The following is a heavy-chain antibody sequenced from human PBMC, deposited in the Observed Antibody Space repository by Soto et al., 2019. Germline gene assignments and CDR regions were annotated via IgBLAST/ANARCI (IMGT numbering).Heavy chain of an antibody. V-gene: IGHV3-23*01. CDR3: ARGEYSLAYYVF. CDR2: ITRDGGST. CDR1: GFSVSDYP. J-gene: IGHJ1*01. Sequence: SGGSLRLSCAASGFSVSDYPMSWVRQAPGQGLKRVSHITRDGGSTFYADSVKGRFTISRDNSKNTLYLQLSSLRVEDTAVYFCARGEYSLAYYVFWGQGALVTVSS. D-gene: IGHD3-16*01.